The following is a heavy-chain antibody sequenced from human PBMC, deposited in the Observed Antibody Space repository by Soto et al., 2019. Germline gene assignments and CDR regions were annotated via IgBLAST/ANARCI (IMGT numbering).Heavy chain of an antibody. CDR3: ARDRADMVTDYHPMFDF. D-gene: IGHD4-17*01. CDR1: GFTFSSYW. V-gene: IGHV3-7*01. J-gene: IGHJ4*02. CDR2: IKQDGSEK. Sequence: GGSLRLSCAASGFTFSSYWMSWVRQAPGKGLEWVANIKQDGSEKYYVDSVKGRFTISRDNAKNTLYLQMNSLGAEDTAVYYCARDRADMVTDYHPMFDFWGQGALVTVSS.